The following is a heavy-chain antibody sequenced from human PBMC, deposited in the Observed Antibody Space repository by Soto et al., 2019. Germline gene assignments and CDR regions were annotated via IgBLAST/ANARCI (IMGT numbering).Heavy chain of an antibody. V-gene: IGHV1-8*01. D-gene: IGHD5-12*01. CDR2: MNPNSGNT. Sequence: QVQLVQSGAEVKKPGASVKVSCKASGYTFTSYDINWVRQATGQGLEWMGWMNPNSGNTGYAQKLQGRVTRTRNTAISTAYMELSSLRSEDTAVYYCARGRSGDDYYYYYGMDVWGQGTTVTVSS. CDR3: ARGRSGDDYYYYYGMDV. CDR1: GYTFTSYD. J-gene: IGHJ6*02.